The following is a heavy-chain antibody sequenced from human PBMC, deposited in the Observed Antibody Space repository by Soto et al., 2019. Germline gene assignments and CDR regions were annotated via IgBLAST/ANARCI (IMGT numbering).Heavy chain of an antibody. J-gene: IGHJ6*02. Sequence: PSETLSLTCAVYGGSFSGYYWSWIRQPPGKGLEWIGEINHSGSTNYNPSLKSRVTISVDTSKNQFSLKLSSVTAADTAVYYCARVVVVPAIFTEYYYYGMDVWGQGTTVTVSS. CDR2: INHSGST. D-gene: IGHD2-2*01. V-gene: IGHV4-34*01. CDR3: ARVVVVPAIFTEYYYYGMDV. CDR1: GGSFSGYY.